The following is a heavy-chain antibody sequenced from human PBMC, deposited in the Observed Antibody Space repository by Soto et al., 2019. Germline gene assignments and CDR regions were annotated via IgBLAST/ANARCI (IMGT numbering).Heavy chain of an antibody. Sequence: PSETLSLTCTVSGDSIGNFYWSWIRQPAGKGLESIGRLSTSGRTNYSPSLQSRVTMSLDTSKNRFSLRLTSVSAVDTAVYFCARGMGRYFDLWGRGTLVTVSS. J-gene: IGHJ2*01. CDR2: LSTSGRT. V-gene: IGHV4-4*07. CDR1: GDSIGNFY. CDR3: ARGMGRYFDL. D-gene: IGHD2-8*01.